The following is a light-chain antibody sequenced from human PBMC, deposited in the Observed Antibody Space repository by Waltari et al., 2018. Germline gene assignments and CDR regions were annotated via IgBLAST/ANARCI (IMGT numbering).Light chain of an antibody. V-gene: IGLV1-47*01. Sequence: QSVLTQPPSASETPGQRVTISCSGSSSNIGTYYLYWYQQLPGTAPKLLIYRNDQRPSGVPARVSGSKSGTSASLAISGLRSEDEADYYCATWDDTLNMVFGGGTKLTVL. J-gene: IGLJ2*01. CDR2: RND. CDR1: SSNIGTYY. CDR3: ATWDDTLNMV.